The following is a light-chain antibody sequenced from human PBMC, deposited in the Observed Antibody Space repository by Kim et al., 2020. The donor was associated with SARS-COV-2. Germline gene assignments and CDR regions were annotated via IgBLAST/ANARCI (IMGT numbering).Light chain of an antibody. CDR3: QSYDSSLSGWV. J-gene: IGLJ3*02. Sequence: TVTISSTCGKPNNGAGYDVHWYQQLPGTAPKLLIYGNSNRPSGVPDRFSGSKSGTSASLAITGLQAEDEADYYCQSYDSSLSGWVFGGGTQLTVL. CDR1: KPNNGAGYD. CDR2: GNS. V-gene: IGLV1-40*01.